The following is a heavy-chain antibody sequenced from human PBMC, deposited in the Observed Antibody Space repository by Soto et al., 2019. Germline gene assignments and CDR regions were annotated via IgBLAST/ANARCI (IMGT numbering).Heavy chain of an antibody. CDR3: ARDDRFKYYYDSSGYYSGGSFDY. J-gene: IGHJ4*02. CDR1: GYTFTSYA. D-gene: IGHD3-22*01. V-gene: IGHV1-3*01. CDR2: INAGNGNT. Sequence: ASVKVSCKASGYTFTSYAMHWVRQAPGQRLEWMGWINAGNGNTKYSQKFQGRVTITRDTSASTAYMELSSLRSEDTAVYYCARDDRFKYYYDSSGYYSGGSFDYWGQGTLVTVSS.